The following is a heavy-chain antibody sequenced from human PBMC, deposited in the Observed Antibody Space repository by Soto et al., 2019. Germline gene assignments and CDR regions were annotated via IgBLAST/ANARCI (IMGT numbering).Heavy chain of an antibody. CDR3: ARSGRSWNLREFDY. J-gene: IGHJ4*02. D-gene: IGHD6-13*01. Sequence: ASVKVSCKASGYTFTTYYIHWVRQAPGQGLEWMGIINPSTGSTVYTQKFQGRVTLTRDTSTSTAYMELRSLRSDDTAVFYCARSGRSWNLREFDYWGQGTLVTVSS. CDR2: INPSTGST. CDR1: GYTFTTYY. V-gene: IGHV1-46*01.